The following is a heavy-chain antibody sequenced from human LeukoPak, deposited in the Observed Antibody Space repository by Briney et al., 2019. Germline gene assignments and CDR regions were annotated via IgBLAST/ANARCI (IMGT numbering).Heavy chain of an antibody. J-gene: IGHJ4*02. D-gene: IGHD3-22*01. V-gene: IGHV3-7*01. CDR1: GFTFSSYW. CDR2: INGESEK. Sequence: GGSLRLSCAASGFTFSSYWMSWVHQAPGKGLECVANINGESEKRYVDSVKGRFTISRDNAKNSLYLQMNSLRVEDTAIYYCARDYLDSSGAHYDYWGQGTLVTVSS. CDR3: ARDYLDSSGAHYDY.